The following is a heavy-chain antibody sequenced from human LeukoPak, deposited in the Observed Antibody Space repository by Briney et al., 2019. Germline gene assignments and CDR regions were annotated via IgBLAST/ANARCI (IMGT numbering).Heavy chain of an antibody. CDR2: IYYSGST. Sequence: PSETLSLTCTASGGSISSYYWSWIRQPPGKGLEWIGYIYYSGSTNYNPSLKSRVTISVDTSKNQFSLKLSSVTAADTAVYYCARLQVKRGYDFLDVWGQGTTVTVSS. J-gene: IGHJ6*02. CDR1: GGSISSYY. D-gene: IGHD3-3*01. CDR3: ARLQVKRGYDFLDV. V-gene: IGHV4-59*08.